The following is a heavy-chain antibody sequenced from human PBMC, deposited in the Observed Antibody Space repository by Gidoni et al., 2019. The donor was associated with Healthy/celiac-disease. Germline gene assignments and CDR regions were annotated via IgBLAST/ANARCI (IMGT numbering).Heavy chain of an antibody. V-gene: IGHV5-51*03. D-gene: IGHD6-19*01. CDR1: GYSFTSYW. Sequence: EVQLVQSGAEVKKPGESLKISCKGSGYSFTSYWLGWVRQMPGKGLEWMGIIYPGDSDTRYSPSFQGQVTISADKSISTAYLQWSSLKASDTAMYYCASSTTPSSSGWYGDYYGMDVWGQGTTVTVSS. CDR2: IYPGDSDT. CDR3: ASSTTPSSSGWYGDYYGMDV. J-gene: IGHJ6*02.